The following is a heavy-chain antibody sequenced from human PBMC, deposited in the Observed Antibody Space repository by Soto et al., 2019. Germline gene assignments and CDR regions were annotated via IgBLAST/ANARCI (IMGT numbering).Heavy chain of an antibody. CDR2: ISSSSSTI. Sequence: EVQLVESGGGLVQPGGSLRLSCAASGFTFSSYSMNWVRQAPGKGLEWVSYISSSSSTIYYADSVKGRFTISRDNAKNSLYLQMNSLRDDDTAVYYCARESHYCSSTSCYTLDYFDYWGQGTLVTVSS. V-gene: IGHV3-48*02. CDR3: ARESHYCSSTSCYTLDYFDY. J-gene: IGHJ4*02. CDR1: GFTFSSYS. D-gene: IGHD2-2*02.